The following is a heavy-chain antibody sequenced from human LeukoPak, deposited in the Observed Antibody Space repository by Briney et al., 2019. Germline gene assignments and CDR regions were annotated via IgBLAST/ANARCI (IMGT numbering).Heavy chain of an antibody. CDR2: ISGSGGST. V-gene: IGHV3-23*01. J-gene: IGHJ4*02. CDR3: AKRGTAGYYFDY. CDR1: GFTFSSYW. Sequence: QTGGSLRLSCAGSGFTFSSYWMSWVRQAPGKGLEWVSAISGSGGSTYYADSVKGRFTISRDNSKNTLYLQMNSLRAEDTAVYYCAKRGTAGYYFDYWGQGTLVTVSS. D-gene: IGHD2-8*02.